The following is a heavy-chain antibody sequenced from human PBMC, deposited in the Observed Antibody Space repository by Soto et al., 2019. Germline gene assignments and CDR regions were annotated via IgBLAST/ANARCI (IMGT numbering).Heavy chain of an antibody. J-gene: IGHJ6*03. D-gene: IGHD2-21*02. CDR1: GGSISSGGYF. Sequence: QVQLQESGPGLVKPSQTLSLSCAVSGGSISSGGYFWSWVRQHPGKGLEWIGYIFYSGTTYYNPSRRSRVTLSVDTSKKHFTVNLTSATPEGTAGYYCARTARVDCFSPYMDVWAKSTTVTATS. CDR3: ARTARVDCFSPYMDV. V-gene: IGHV4-31*11. CDR2: IFYSGTT.